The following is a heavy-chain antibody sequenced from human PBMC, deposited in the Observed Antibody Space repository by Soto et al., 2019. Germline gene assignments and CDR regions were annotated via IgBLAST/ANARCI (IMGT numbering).Heavy chain of an antibody. CDR1: GGSISSYY. CDR3: ARSIAVAGTYY. CDR2: IYYSGST. D-gene: IGHD6-19*01. Sequence: SETLSLTCTVTGGSISSYYWSWIRQPPGKGLEWIGYIYYSGSTNYNPSLKSRVTISVDTSKNQFSLKLSSVTAADTAVYYCARSIAVAGTYYWGQGTLVTVSS. J-gene: IGHJ4*02. V-gene: IGHV4-59*08.